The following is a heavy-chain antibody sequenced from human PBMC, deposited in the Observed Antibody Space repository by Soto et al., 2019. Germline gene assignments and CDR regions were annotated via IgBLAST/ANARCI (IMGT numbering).Heavy chain of an antibody. V-gene: IGHV1-69*01. J-gene: IGHJ3*02. CDR2: IIPIFGTA. CDR3: ARDQGPPGGVGI. CDR1: GGTFSSYA. D-gene: IGHD1-26*01. Sequence: QVQLVQSGAEVKKPGSSVKVSCKASGGTFSSYAISWVRQAPGQGLEWMGGIIPIFGTANYAQKFQGRVTITAEESTSTAYRELSSPRSEDTAVYDCARDQGPPGGVGIGGQGTMVTVSS.